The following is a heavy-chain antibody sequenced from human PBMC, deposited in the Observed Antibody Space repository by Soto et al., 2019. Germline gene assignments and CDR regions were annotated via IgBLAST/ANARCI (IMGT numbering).Heavy chain of an antibody. J-gene: IGHJ4*02. CDR1: GFTFSIYS. CDR2: ISSSSSII. D-gene: IGHD4-17*01. V-gene: IGHV3-48*01. Sequence: EVQLVESGGGLVQPGGCLRLSCAVSGFTFSIYSMNWVRQAPGKGLEWVSYISSSSSIIYYADSVKGRFTISRDNAKSSLYLQMNSLRAEDTAVYYCARGYYGDYVSDYWGLGTLVTVSS. CDR3: ARGYYGDYVSDY.